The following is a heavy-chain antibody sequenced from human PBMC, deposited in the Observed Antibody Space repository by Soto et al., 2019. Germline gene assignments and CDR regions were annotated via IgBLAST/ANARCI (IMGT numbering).Heavy chain of an antibody. Sequence: TXSRTCTFSGGSISSISYYWGWIRQPPGKGLEWIGSIYYSGSTYYNPSLKSRVTISVDTSKNQFSLKLSSVTAADTAVYYCARQPTMVGHYYYYGMDVWGQGTTVTVSS. D-gene: IGHD2-15*01. V-gene: IGHV4-39*01. CDR3: ARQPTMVGHYYYYGMDV. CDR2: IYYSGST. CDR1: GGSISSISYY. J-gene: IGHJ6*02.